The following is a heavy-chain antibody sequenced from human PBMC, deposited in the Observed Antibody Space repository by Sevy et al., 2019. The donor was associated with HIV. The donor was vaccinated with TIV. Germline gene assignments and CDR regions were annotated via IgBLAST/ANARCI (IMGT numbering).Heavy chain of an antibody. Sequence: GESLKISCKGSGYSFTSYWIGWVRQMPGKGLEGMGIIYPGDSDTRYSPSFQGQVTISADNSTNTAYLQWSSRKGSDTAMDYYGRREYYDFWSGPMQNDYGMDVWGQGTTVTVSS. CDR3: GRREYYDFWSGPMQNDYGMDV. D-gene: IGHD3-3*01. J-gene: IGHJ6*02. CDR1: GYSFTSYW. V-gene: IGHV5-51*01. CDR2: IYPGDSDT.